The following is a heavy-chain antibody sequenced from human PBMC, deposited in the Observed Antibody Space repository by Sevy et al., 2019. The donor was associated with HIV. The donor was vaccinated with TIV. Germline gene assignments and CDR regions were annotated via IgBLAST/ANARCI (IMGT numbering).Heavy chain of an antibody. V-gene: IGHV3-15*01. D-gene: IGHD2-2*01. CDR1: GFTFSNAW. Sequence: GGSLRLSCAASGFTFSNAWMSWVRQAPGKGLGWVGRIKSKTDGGTTDYAAPVKGRFTISRDDSKNTLYLQMNSLKTEDTAVYYCTTDIVVVPAAHDAFDIWGQGTMVTVSS. CDR2: IKSKTDGGTT. J-gene: IGHJ3*02. CDR3: TTDIVVVPAAHDAFDI.